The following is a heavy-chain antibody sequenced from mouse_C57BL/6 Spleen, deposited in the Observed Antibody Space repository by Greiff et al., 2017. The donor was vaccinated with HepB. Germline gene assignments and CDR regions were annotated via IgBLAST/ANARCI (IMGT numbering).Heavy chain of an antibody. CDR2: IDPSDSYT. D-gene: IGHD5-1*01. Sequence: VQLQQSGAELVKPGASVKLSCKASGYTFTSYWMQWVKQRPGQGLEWIGEIDPSDSYTNYNQKFKGKATLTVDTSSSTAYMQLSSLTSEDSAVYYCAREGTYYFDYWGQGTTLTVSS. J-gene: IGHJ2*01. CDR1: GYTFTSYW. V-gene: IGHV1-50*01. CDR3: AREGTYYFDY.